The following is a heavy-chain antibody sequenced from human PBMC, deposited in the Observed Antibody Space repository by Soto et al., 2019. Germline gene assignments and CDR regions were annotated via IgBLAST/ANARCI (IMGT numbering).Heavy chain of an antibody. Sequence: QVQLQQWGAGLLKPSETLSLTCAVYGGSFSGYYWTWIRQPPGTGLEWIGEINHSGSTNYNPALKSRVTTSVDTSKNQFSLTLTSVTAADTAVYYCARDKITGLFDYWGQGTLVTVSS. CDR3: ARDKITGLFDY. CDR1: GGSFSGYY. V-gene: IGHV4-34*01. D-gene: IGHD2-8*02. J-gene: IGHJ4*02. CDR2: INHSGST.